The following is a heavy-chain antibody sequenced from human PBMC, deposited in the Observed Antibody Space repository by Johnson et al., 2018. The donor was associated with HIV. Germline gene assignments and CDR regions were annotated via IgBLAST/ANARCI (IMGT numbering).Heavy chain of an antibody. V-gene: IGHV3-7*05. J-gene: IGHJ3*02. CDR2: IKQDGSEK. CDR1: GFTFSSYW. CDR3: AIIWNHTFDI. D-gene: IGHD1-14*01. Sequence: VQLVESGGGLVQPAGSLRLSCAASGFTFSSYWMSWVRQSPGKGLEWVANIKQDGSEKYYVDSVKGRFTISRDNAKNSLYLQTNSLRAEDTAVYYCAIIWNHTFDIWGQGTMVTVSS.